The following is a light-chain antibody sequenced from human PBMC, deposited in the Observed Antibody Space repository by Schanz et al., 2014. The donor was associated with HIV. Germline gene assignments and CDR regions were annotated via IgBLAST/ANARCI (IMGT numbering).Light chain of an antibody. CDR3: CSYGGSSVV. J-gene: IGLJ2*01. CDR1: SSDVGSYNL. V-gene: IGLV2-23*01. Sequence: QSALTQPASVSGSPGQLITISCTGPSSDVGSYNLVSWYQQLPGKAPKLMIYEGSKRPSGVSNRVSGSKSGNTASLTISGLQAEDEGKYYCCSYGGSSVVFGGGTKLTVL. CDR2: EGS.